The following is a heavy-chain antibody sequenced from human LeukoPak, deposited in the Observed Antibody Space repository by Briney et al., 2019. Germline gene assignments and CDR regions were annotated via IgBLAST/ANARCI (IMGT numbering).Heavy chain of an antibody. CDR1: GFTFSSYS. CDR2: ISSSSSYI. V-gene: IGHV3-21*01. CDR3: ARDMGGSAPEHYYYYYGMDV. Sequence: GGSLRLSCAASGFTFSSYSINWVRQAPGKGLEWVSSISSSSSYIYYADSVKCRFTISRDNAKNSLYLQMNSLRAEDTAVYYCARDMGGSAPEHYYYYYGMDVWGQGTTVTVSS. J-gene: IGHJ6*02. D-gene: IGHD1-14*01.